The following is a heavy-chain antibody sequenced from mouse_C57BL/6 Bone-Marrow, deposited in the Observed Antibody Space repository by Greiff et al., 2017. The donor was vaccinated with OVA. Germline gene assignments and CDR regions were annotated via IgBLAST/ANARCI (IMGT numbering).Heavy chain of an antibody. J-gene: IGHJ1*03. CDR1: GYTFTSYS. Sequence: VQLQQSGAELARPGASVKMSCKASGYTFTSYSMHWVQQRPGQGLEWIGYINPSSGYTKYNQKFKDKATLTADKSSSPAYMQLSSLTSEDSAVYYCARGGDYGSSYDWYFDVWGTGTTVTVSA. V-gene: IGHV1-4*01. CDR2: INPSSGYT. CDR3: ARGGDYGSSYDWYFDV. D-gene: IGHD1-1*01.